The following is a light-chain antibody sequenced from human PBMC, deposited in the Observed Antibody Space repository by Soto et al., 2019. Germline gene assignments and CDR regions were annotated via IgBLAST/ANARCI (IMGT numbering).Light chain of an antibody. CDR3: QQYENSPRT. Sequence: IMLTQSPGTLSLSPGERATLSCRASQTVRNNYLAWYQQKPGQAPRLLIYGASSRATGIPDRFSGSGSGTDFTLTISRLEPEDFAVYYCQQYENSPRTFGQGTKVDIK. J-gene: IGKJ1*01. CDR2: GAS. CDR1: QTVRNNY. V-gene: IGKV3-20*01.